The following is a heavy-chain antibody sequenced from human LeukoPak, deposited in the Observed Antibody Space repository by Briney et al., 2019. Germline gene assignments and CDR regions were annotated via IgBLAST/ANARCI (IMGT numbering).Heavy chain of an antibody. D-gene: IGHD2-8*02. J-gene: IGHJ3*02. CDR1: GFTPTKAR. V-gene: IGHV3-15*01. CDR3: TTEPTLPVSGGDAFFI. Sequence: GGSLRLSCAPSGFTPTKARMGGVSQAPGKGLEWVGRIKSKTDGGTTDYAAPVKGRFTISRDDSKNTLYLQMNSLKTEDTAVYYCTTEPTLPVSGGDAFFICGQGTMVTVSS. CDR2: IKSKTDGGTT.